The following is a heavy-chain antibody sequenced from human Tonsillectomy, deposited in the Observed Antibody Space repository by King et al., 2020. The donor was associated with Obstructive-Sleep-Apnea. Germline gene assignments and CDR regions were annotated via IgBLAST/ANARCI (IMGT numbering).Heavy chain of an antibody. V-gene: IGHV1-46*03. J-gene: IGHJ6*02. D-gene: IGHD4-11*01. CDR1: GYTFTSYY. CDR3: ARDHRTVSTTYYYGMDV. Sequence: VQLVESGAEVKKPGASVKVSCKASGYTFTSYYMHWVRQAPGQGLEGMGIINPSGGSRSYAQKFQGRLTMTRDTSTSTVYMELSSLRSEDTAVYYCARDHRTVSTTYYYGMDVWGQGTTVTVSS. CDR2: INPSGGSR.